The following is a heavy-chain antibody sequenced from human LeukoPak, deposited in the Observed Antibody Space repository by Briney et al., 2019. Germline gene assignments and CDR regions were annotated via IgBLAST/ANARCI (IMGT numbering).Heavy chain of an antibody. J-gene: IGHJ4*02. CDR1: GYTFTVYY. CDR2: INPNSGGT. Sequence: ASVKVSCKASGYTFTVYYMHWVRQAPGQGLEWMGWINPNSGGTNYAQKFQGRVTMTRDTSISTAYMELSRLRCDDTAVYYCARDRGPVAGSFYYFDYWGQGTLVTVSS. V-gene: IGHV1-2*02. D-gene: IGHD6-19*01. CDR3: ARDRGPVAGSFYYFDY.